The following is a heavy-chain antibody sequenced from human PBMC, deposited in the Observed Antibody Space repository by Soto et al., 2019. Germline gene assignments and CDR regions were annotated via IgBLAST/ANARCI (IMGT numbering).Heavy chain of an antibody. CDR2: ISSSSSYI. J-gene: IGHJ6*02. V-gene: IGHV3-21*01. Sequence: PGGSLRLSCAASGFTFSSYSMNWVRQAPGKGLEWVSSISSSSSYIYYADSVKGRFTISRDNAKNSLYLQMNSLRAEDTAVYYCARTPKSSSWALYYYYGMDVWGQGTTVTVSS. CDR1: GFTFSSYS. CDR3: ARTPKSSSWALYYYYGMDV. D-gene: IGHD6-13*01.